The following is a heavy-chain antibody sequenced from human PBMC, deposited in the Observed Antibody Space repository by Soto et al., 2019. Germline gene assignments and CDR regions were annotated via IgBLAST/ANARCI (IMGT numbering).Heavy chain of an antibody. CDR2: IYNSGST. CDR3: ARRDPGTSVDY. CDR1: GGYISGGYYS. Sequence: SETLSLTCTVSGGYISGGYYSWSWIRQPPGKGLEWIGFIYNSGSTYYNSSLKSRVTISVDRSKNHFFLNLTSVNAADTAVYYCARRDPGTSVDYWGQGTLVTVSS. V-gene: IGHV4-30-2*01. D-gene: IGHD1-7*01. J-gene: IGHJ4*02.